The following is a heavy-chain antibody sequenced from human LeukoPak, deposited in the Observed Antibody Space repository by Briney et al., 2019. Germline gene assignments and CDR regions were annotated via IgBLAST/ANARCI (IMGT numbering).Heavy chain of an antibody. D-gene: IGHD1-26*01. CDR3: ARGVNSGSYYPDYYFDY. J-gene: IGHJ4*02. CDR2: INPNSGGT. Sequence: ASVKVSCKASGYTFTGYYMHWVRQAPGQGLEWMGRINPNSGGTNYAQKFQGRVTMTRDTSISTAYMELSRLRSDDTAVYYCARGVNSGSYYPDYYFDYWGQGTLVTVSS. V-gene: IGHV1-2*06. CDR1: GYTFTGYY.